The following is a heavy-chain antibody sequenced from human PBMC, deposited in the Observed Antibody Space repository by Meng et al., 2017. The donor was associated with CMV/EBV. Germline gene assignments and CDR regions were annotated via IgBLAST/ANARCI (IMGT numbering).Heavy chain of an antibody. J-gene: IGHJ6*02. Sequence: ASVKVSCKASGYTFTSYGISWVRQAPGQGLEWMGWISAYNGNTNYAQKLQGRVTITADKSTSIAYMELSSLRSEDTAVYYCARVGCSSTSCYGMDVWGQGTTVTVSS. CDR3: ARVGCSSTSCYGMDV. CDR1: GYTFTSYG. D-gene: IGHD2-2*01. V-gene: IGHV1-18*01. CDR2: ISAYNGNT.